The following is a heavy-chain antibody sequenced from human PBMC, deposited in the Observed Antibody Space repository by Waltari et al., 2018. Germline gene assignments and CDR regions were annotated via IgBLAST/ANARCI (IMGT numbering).Heavy chain of an antibody. CDR1: GGSISSYY. V-gene: IGHV4-59*01. J-gene: IGHJ6*03. Sequence: QVQLQESGPGLVKPSETLSLTCTVSGGSISSYYWSWLRQPPGKGLGWIGYIYYSGSTNYNPSLKSRVTISVDTSKNQFSLKLSSVTAADTAVYYCARGRAGQDIYCSSTSCQHYYYYYMDVWGKGTTVTVSS. CDR2: IYYSGST. D-gene: IGHD2-2*01. CDR3: ARGRAGQDIYCSSTSCQHYYYYYMDV.